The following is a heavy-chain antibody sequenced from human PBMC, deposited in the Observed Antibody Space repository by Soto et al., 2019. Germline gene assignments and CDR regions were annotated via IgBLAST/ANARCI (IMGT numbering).Heavy chain of an antibody. Sequence: SETLSLTCTVSGASISGFYCSWSRKSAGKGLEWIGRIYATGTTDYNPSLKSRVMMSVDTSKKQFSLKLRSVTAADTAVYYCVRDGTKTLRDWFDPWGQGISVTVSS. D-gene: IGHD1-1*01. CDR2: IYATGTT. J-gene: IGHJ5*02. CDR3: VRDGTKTLRDWFDP. V-gene: IGHV4-4*07. CDR1: GASISGFY.